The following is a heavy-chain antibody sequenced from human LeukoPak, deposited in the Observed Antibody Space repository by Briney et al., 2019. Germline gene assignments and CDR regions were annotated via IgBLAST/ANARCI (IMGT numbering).Heavy chain of an antibody. CDR1: GFTFSDYY. CDR2: ICDSGRTI. Sequence: GGSLRLSCAASGFTFSDYYMSWIRRAPGKGLEWVSYICDSGRTIYYADSVKGRFTISRDNAKNSVYLQMNNLGAEDTAVYYCARDRLGDYDHSGYYDKWGQGTLVTVSS. CDR3: ARDRLGDYDHSGYYDK. J-gene: IGHJ4*02. D-gene: IGHD3-22*01. V-gene: IGHV3-11*01.